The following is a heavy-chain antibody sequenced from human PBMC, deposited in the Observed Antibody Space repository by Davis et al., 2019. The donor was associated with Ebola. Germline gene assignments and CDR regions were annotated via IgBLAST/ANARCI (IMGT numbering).Heavy chain of an antibody. CDR2: IIPIFGTA. CDR1: GYTFTSYG. D-gene: IGHD3-22*01. CDR3: ARAEYYYDSSGYTGHYYGMDV. Sequence: AASVKVSCKASGYTFTSYGISWVRQAPGQGLEWMGGIIPIFGTANYAQKFQGRVTITADESTSTAYMELSSLRAEDTAVYYCARAEYYYDSSGYTGHYYGMDVWGQGTTVTVSS. J-gene: IGHJ6*02. V-gene: IGHV1-69*13.